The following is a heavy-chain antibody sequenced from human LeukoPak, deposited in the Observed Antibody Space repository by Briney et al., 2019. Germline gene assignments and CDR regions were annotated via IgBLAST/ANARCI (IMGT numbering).Heavy chain of an antibody. D-gene: IGHD2-8*01. CDR1: GVSISSSSYY. V-gene: IGHV4-39*01. CDR3: ARVFLDCTNGVCSPGRWFDP. CDR2: IYYSGST. J-gene: IGHJ5*02. Sequence: PSETLSLTCTVSGVSISSSSYYWGWIRQPPGKGLEWIGSIYYSGSTYYNPSLKSRVTISVDTSKNQFSLKLSSVTAADTAAYYCARVFLDCTNGVCSPGRWFDPWGQGTLVTVSS.